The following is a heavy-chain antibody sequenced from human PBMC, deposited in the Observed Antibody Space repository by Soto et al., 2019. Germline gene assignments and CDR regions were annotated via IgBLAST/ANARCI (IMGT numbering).Heavy chain of an antibody. V-gene: IGHV3-23*01. CDR2: VSGSSGSK. J-gene: IGHJ4*02. D-gene: IGHD1-7*01. Sequence: EVQLLESGGGLVQPEGSLRLSCAASGFTFSSYAMSWVRQAPGKGLEWVSSVSGSSGSKSYADSVKGRFTISRDNSKSTVYLQMNRLRAEDTAVYFCAKDWCSGTTCYCLENWGQGTLVTVSS. CDR3: AKDWCSGTTCYCLEN. CDR1: GFTFSSYA.